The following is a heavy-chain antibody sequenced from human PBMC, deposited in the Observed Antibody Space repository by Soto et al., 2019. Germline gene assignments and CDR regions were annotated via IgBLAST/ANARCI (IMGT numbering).Heavy chain of an antibody. D-gene: IGHD2-2*01. CDR1: GGSISSGGYS. Sequence: PSETLSLTCAVSGGSISSGGYSWSWIRQPPGKGLEWIGYIYHSGSTNYNPSLKSRVTISVDKSKNQFSLKLSSVTAADTAVYYCARDSRLGYCISTSCPPGWYYYYGMDVWGQGTTVTVSS. CDR2: IYHSGST. V-gene: IGHV4-30-2*01. J-gene: IGHJ6*02. CDR3: ARDSRLGYCISTSCPPGWYYYYGMDV.